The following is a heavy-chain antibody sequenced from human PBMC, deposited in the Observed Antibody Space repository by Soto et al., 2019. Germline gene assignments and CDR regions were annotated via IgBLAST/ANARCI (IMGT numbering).Heavy chain of an antibody. Sequence: QITLKESGPTLVKPTQTRTLTCTVSGFSLTTRGVGVGWSRQPPGNALEWLALIYWDDDEGYSPSLKRRLTITKDTSKNQVVLTMTNMDTVDTATYYCAHRPRGFSYYFDYWGQGTLVTVSS. CDR3: AHRPRGFSYYFDY. V-gene: IGHV2-5*02. J-gene: IGHJ4*02. CDR1: GFSLTTRGVG. CDR2: IYWDDDE. D-gene: IGHD3-10*01.